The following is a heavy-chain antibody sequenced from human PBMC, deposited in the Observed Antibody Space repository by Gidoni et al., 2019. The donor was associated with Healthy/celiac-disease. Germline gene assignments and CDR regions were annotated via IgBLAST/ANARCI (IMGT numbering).Heavy chain of an antibody. CDR3: AKYGAPGAVAGTFDY. Sequence: QLQLQESGQGLAQPSETLSFTCTVSGGSISSSSYYCGCIGQPAVKGLEWIGSIYYSGGTCYNPSLTSLDTISVDSSKNQFSMKLSSVTSADTAVYDCAKYGAPGAVAGTFDYWGHGTLVTVSS. V-gene: IGHV4-39*01. CDR1: GGSISSSSYY. CDR2: IYYSGGT. D-gene: IGHD6-19*01. J-gene: IGHJ4*01.